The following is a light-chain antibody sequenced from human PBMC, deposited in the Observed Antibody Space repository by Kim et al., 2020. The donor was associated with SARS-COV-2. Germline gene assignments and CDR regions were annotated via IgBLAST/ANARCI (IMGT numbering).Light chain of an antibody. CDR2: EDN. CDR1: RGGISINY. CDR3: QSCDSSPVV. Sequence: KTETLSGSRSRGGISINYVNWYQQRPDSAPTTVIYEDNQSPSGVPDRFSGSIDSSSNTASLTISGLKTEDEADYYCQSCDSSPVVFGGGTQLTVL. V-gene: IGLV6-57*03. J-gene: IGLJ2*01.